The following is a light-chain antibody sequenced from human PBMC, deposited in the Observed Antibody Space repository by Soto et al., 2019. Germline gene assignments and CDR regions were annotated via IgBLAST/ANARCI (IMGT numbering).Light chain of an antibody. CDR2: DAS. V-gene: IGKV1-5*01. Sequence: DIQMTQSPSTLSASVGDRVTITCRASQSISNWLAWYQQKPGKAPQLLIYDASSLGSGVPSRFSGSGSGTEFTLTISSLQPDDYATYYCQQHNNYSATVGPGTKVDSK. CDR3: QQHNNYSAT. J-gene: IGKJ3*01. CDR1: QSISNW.